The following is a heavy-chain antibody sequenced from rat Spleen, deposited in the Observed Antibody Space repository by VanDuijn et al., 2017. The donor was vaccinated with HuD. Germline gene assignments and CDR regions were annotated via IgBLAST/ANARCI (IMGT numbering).Heavy chain of an antibody. V-gene: IGHV2-30*01. J-gene: IGHJ4*01. CDR1: GFSLTSYN. CDR2: IWTGGST. CDR3: ARDAVDA. Sequence: QVQLKESGPGLVQPSQTLSLTCTVSGFSLTSYNVHWVRQPTGKGLEWMGVIWTGGSTEYNSALKSRLSISRDTSKSQVFLKMSSLQTEDTATYYCARDAVDAWGQGASVTVSS.